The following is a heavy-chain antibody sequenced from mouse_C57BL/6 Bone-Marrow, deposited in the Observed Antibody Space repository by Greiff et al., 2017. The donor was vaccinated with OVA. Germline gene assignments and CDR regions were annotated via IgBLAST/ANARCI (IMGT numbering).Heavy chain of an antibody. J-gene: IGHJ3*01. CDR2: ISSGGDYF. V-gene: IGHV5-9-1*02. CDR3: TRVLLRQFAY. Sequence: EVKLVESGEGLVKPGGSLKLSCAASGFTFSSYAMSWVRQTPEKRLEWVAYISSGGDYFYYADTVKGRFTISRDNARNTLYLQMSSLKSEDTAMYYCTRVLLRQFAYWGQGTLVTVSA. CDR1: GFTFSSYA. D-gene: IGHD1-2*01.